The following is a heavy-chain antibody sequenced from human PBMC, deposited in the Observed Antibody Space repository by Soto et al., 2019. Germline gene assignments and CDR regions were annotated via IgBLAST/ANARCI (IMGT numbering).Heavy chain of an antibody. Sequence: PSETLSLTCTVSGGSISSYYWSWIRQPPGKGLEWIGYIYYSGSTNYNPSLKSRVTISVDTSKNQFSLKLSSVTAADTAVYYCARDGLVVGATPRGNWFDPWGQGTLVTVS. D-gene: IGHD1-26*01. CDR3: ARDGLVVGATPRGNWFDP. J-gene: IGHJ5*02. CDR2: IYYSGST. V-gene: IGHV4-59*01. CDR1: GGSISSYY.